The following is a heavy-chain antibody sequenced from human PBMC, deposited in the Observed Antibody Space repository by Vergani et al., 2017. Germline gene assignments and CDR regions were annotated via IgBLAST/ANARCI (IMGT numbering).Heavy chain of an antibody. J-gene: IGHJ6*02. Sequence: QVQLVQSGAEVKKPGASVKVSCKASGYTFTIYSIGWVQQAPGQGLEWLGWISGYNGNTNYAQKLQGRVTMTTDTSTSKAYMELRNLRSDDTAVYYCARRVPFSAFEGQMLCYGLDVWGQGTTVTVSS. V-gene: IGHV1-18*01. CDR3: ARRVPFSAFEGQMLCYGLDV. D-gene: IGHD2-2*01. CDR1: GYTFTIYS. CDR2: ISGYNGNT.